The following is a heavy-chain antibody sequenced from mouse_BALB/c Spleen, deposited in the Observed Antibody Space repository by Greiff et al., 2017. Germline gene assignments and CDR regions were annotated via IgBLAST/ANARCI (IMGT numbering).Heavy chain of an antibody. Sequence: EVQLVESGGGLVQPGGSRKLSCAASGFTFSSFGMHWVRQAPEKGLEWVAYISSGSSTIYYADTVKGRFTISRDNPKNTLFLQMTSLRSEDTAMYYCARLSLVRGYYAMDYWGQGTSVTVSS. J-gene: IGHJ4*01. CDR1: GFTFSSFG. CDR2: ISSGSSTI. D-gene: IGHD2-10*02. V-gene: IGHV5-17*02. CDR3: ARLSLVRGYYAMDY.